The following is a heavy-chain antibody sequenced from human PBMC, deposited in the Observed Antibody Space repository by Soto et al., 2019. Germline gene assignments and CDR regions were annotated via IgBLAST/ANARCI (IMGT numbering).Heavy chain of an antibody. V-gene: IGHV1-18*04. CDR2: MSAFTGKA. D-gene: IGHD3-10*01. CDR3: ERDQRYYGSGYYYIDS. Sequence: ASVKVSCKASGYTFISYGISWVRQAPGQGLEWVGWMSAFTGKADYAQIFQDRVTMTTDTSTSTAYMELRSLRPDDTAVYYCERDQRYYGSGYYYIDSWGQGTLVTVSS. CDR1: GYTFISYG. J-gene: IGHJ4*02.